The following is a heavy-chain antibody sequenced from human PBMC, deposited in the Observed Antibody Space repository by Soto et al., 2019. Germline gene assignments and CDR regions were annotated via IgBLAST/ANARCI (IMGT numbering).Heavy chain of an antibody. J-gene: IGHJ4*02. V-gene: IGHV1-3*01. D-gene: IGHD6-6*01. CDR3: ARDRVPRRSSSAAVDY. CDR2: INAGNGNT. CDR1: GYTFTSYA. Sequence: ASVKVSCKASGYTFTSYAMHWVRQAPGQRLEWMGWINAGNGNTKYSQKFQGRVTITRDTSASTAYMELSSLRSEDTAVYYCARDRVPRRSSSAAVDYWGQGTLVTVPS.